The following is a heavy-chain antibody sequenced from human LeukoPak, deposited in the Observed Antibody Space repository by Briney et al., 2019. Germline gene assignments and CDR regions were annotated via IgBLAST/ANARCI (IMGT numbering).Heavy chain of an antibody. J-gene: IGHJ4*02. D-gene: IGHD3-3*01. CDR3: ARGFFNFDY. V-gene: IGHV3-NL1*01. CDR2: IYSGGDT. CDR1: GFSFSSYV. Sequence: GGSLRLSCAASGFSFSSYVMHWVRQAPGKGLEWVAVIYSGGDTSYVDSVKGRFTISRDNSKNTVHLQMNSLRPEDTAVYYCARGFFNFDYWGQGILVTVSS.